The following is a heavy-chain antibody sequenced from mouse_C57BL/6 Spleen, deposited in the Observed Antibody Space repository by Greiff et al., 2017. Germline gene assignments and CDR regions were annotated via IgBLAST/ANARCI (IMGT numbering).Heavy chain of an antibody. CDR2: INPSNGGT. Sequence: VQLQQPGTELVKPGASVKLSCKASGYTFTSYWMHWVKQRPGQGLEWIGNINPSNGGTKNNEKFKSKATLTVDKSSSTAYLQLSSLTSEDSAVYYCASVDYGSGFAYWGQGTLVTVSA. V-gene: IGHV1-53*01. CDR3: ASVDYGSGFAY. D-gene: IGHD1-1*01. J-gene: IGHJ3*01. CDR1: GYTFTSYW.